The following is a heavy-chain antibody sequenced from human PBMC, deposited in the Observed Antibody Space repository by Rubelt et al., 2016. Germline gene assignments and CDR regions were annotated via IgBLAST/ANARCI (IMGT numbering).Heavy chain of an antibody. J-gene: IGHJ4*02. Sequence: QVQLQESGPGLVKPSGTLSLTCAVSGGSISSSNWWSWVRQPPGKGLEWIGEIYHSGSTNYNRSLNSRVTILVDKSKNQFALKLSSVTAADTAVYYCARDGGYCSGGSCYGTDYFDYWGQGTLVTVSS. CDR1: GGSISSSNW. CDR3: ARDGGYCSGGSCYGTDYFDY. CDR2: IYHSGST. D-gene: IGHD2-15*01. V-gene: IGHV4-4*02.